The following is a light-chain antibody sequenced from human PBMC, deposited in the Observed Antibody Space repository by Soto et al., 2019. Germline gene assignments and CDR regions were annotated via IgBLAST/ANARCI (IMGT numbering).Light chain of an antibody. CDR3: QQHGSSPTWT. Sequence: EIVLTQSPGTLSLSPGERATLSCRASQSVSSSYLAWYQQKPGQAPRLLIYGASSRATGIPDRFSGSGSETDFTLTISRLEPEDFAVYYCQQHGSSPTWTFGQGTKVEIK. CDR1: QSVSSSY. V-gene: IGKV3-20*01. J-gene: IGKJ1*01. CDR2: GAS.